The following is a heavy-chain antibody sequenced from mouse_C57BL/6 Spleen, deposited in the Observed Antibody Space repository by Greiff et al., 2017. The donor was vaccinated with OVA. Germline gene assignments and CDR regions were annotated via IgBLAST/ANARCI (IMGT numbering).Heavy chain of an antibody. D-gene: IGHD1-1*01. CDR3: ARCLLLRGDYYAMDY. CDR1: GYAFSSSR. Sequence: VQLQQSGPELVKPGASVKISCKASGYAFSSSRMNWVKQRPGKGLEWIGRIYPGDGDTNYNGKFKGKATLTADKSSSTAYMQLSSLTSEDSAVYFCARCLLLRGDYYAMDYWGQGTSVTVSS. CDR2: IYPGDGDT. V-gene: IGHV1-82*01. J-gene: IGHJ4*01.